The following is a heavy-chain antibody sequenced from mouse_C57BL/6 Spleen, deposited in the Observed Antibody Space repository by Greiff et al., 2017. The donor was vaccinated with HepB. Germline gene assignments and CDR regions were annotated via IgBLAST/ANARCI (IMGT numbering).Heavy chain of an antibody. D-gene: IGHD1-1*01. V-gene: IGHV5-9-1*02. CDR2: ISSGGDYI. J-gene: IGHJ3*01. CDR3: TRGGPYYYGSSSFAY. Sequence: EVKLMESGEGLVKPGGSLKLSCAASGFTFSSYAMSWVRQTPEKRLEWVAYISSGGDYIYYADTVKGRFTISRDNARNTLYLQMSSLKSEDTAMYYCTRGGPYYYGSSSFAYWGQGTLVTVSA. CDR1: GFTFSSYA.